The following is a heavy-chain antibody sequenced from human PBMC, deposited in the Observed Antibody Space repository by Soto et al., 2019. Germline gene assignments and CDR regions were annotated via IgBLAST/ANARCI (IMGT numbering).Heavy chain of an antibody. Sequence: SETLSLTCTVSGDSVTSDSYFWSWIRQPPGKGLEWIGNSYYSGYYSGSTNYNPSLKSRVTISVDTSKNQFSLKLSSVTAADTAVYYCARAPYDFSPYYNYYGMDVWGQGTTVTVSS. J-gene: IGHJ6*02. CDR1: GDSVTSDSYF. CDR3: ARAPYDFSPYYNYYGMDV. V-gene: IGHV4-61*01. D-gene: IGHD3-3*01. CDR2: SYYSGYYSGST.